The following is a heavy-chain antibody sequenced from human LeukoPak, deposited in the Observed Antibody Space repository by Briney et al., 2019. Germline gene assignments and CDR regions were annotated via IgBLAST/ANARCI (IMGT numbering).Heavy chain of an antibody. CDR2: INHSGST. D-gene: IGHD3-22*01. Sequence: SETLSLTCAVYGGSFSGYYWSWIRQPPGKGLEWIGEINHSGSTNYNPSLKSRVTISVDTSKNQFSLKLSSVAAADTAVYYCARGRRLWSNYYDSSGYYFDYWGQGTLVTVSS. J-gene: IGHJ4*02. CDR1: GGSFSGYY. CDR3: ARGRRLWSNYYDSSGYYFDY. V-gene: IGHV4-34*01.